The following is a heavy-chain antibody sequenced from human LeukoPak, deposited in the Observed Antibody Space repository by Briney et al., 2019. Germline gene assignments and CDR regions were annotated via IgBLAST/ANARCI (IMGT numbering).Heavy chain of an antibody. J-gene: IGHJ5*02. Sequence: ASVKVSCKASGYTFTGYYMHWVRQAPGQGLEWMGWINPNSGGTNYAQKFQGRVTMTRDTSISTAYMELSRLGSDDTAVYYCARDSTIFQYQSPYNWFDPWGQGTLVTVSS. CDR1: GYTFTGYY. V-gene: IGHV1-2*02. CDR3: ARDSTIFQYQSPYNWFDP. D-gene: IGHD2-2*01. CDR2: INPNSGGT.